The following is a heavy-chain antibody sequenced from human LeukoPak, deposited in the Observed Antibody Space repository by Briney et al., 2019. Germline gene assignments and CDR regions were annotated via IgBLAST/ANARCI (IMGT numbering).Heavy chain of an antibody. Sequence: ASVKVSCKASGGTFSSYAISWVRQAPGQGLEWMGGIIPIFGTANYAQKFQGRVTMTRDMSTSTVYMELSSLRSEDTAVYYCARGVVGATGVYWGQGTLVTVSS. V-gene: IGHV1-69*05. CDR2: IIPIFGTA. D-gene: IGHD1-26*01. CDR3: ARGVVGATGVY. CDR1: GGTFSSYA. J-gene: IGHJ4*02.